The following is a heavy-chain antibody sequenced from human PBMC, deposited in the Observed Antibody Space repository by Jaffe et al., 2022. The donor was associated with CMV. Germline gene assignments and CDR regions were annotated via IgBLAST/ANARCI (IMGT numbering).Heavy chain of an antibody. CDR1: GGSFSGYY. CDR2: INHSGST. D-gene: IGHD3-22*01. Sequence: QVQLQQWGAGLLKPSETLSLTCAVYGGSFSGYYWSWIRQPPGKGLEWIGEINHSGSTNYNPSLKSRVTISVDTSKNQFSLKLSSVTAADTAVYYCARDRGSSGYSGPNHDYWGQGTLVTVSS. J-gene: IGHJ4*02. V-gene: IGHV4-34*01. CDR3: ARDRGSSGYSGPNHDY.